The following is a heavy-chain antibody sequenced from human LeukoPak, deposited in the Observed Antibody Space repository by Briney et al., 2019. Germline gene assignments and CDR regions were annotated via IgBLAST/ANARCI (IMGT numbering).Heavy chain of an antibody. CDR1: GYIFTTYD. D-gene: IGHD1-26*01. CDR2: MNPKSGNT. Sequence: ASVKVSCKASGYIFTTYDINWVRRAPGQGLEWMGWMNPKSGNTGFAQKFQGRVTITRNNSITTAYMELTRLTSEDTAVYYCARAYSGIYYEPLDYWGQGTLVTVSS. J-gene: IGHJ4*02. V-gene: IGHV1-8*03. CDR3: ARAYSGIYYEPLDY.